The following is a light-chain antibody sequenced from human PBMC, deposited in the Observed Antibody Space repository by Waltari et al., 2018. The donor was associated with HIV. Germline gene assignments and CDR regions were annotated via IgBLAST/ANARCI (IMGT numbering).Light chain of an antibody. CDR3: AAWDDSLSGWV. CDR1: SSNIGSNY. V-gene: IGLV1-47*01. J-gene: IGLJ3*02. CDR2: RNN. Sequence: QSVLTQRPSASGTPGQRVTNSCSGSSSNIGSNYVSWYQQPPGTAPNLLIYRNNQRPSGVPDRFSGSKSGTSASLAISGLRSEDEADYYCAAWDDSLSGWVFGGGTKLTVL.